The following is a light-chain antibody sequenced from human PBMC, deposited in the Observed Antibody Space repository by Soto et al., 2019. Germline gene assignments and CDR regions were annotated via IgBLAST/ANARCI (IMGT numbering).Light chain of an antibody. V-gene: IGKV3-15*01. CDR1: QSVFSK. J-gene: IGKJ1*01. Sequence: EMVMTQSPGTLSVSPVERVTLSCMASQSVFSKLAWYQQKPGQAPTLLIFDASARAPGTPARLSGSGSGTEFTLTINSLQSEDFGVYFCMQYNKWPLRTFGQGTKVDIK. CDR3: MQYNKWPLRT. CDR2: DAS.